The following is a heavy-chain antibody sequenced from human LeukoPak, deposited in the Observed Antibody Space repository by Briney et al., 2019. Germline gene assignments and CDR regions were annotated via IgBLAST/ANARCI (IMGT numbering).Heavy chain of an antibody. V-gene: IGHV3-64*01. Sequence: GGSLRLSCAASGFTFSSYDMHWVRQAPGKGLEYVSAISCNGGSTYYANSVKGRFTISRDNSKNTLYLQMGSLRAEDMAVYYWAKKRITFGGVIVDAFDIWGQGTMVTVSS. J-gene: IGHJ3*02. CDR1: GFTFSSYD. CDR3: AKKRITFGGVIVDAFDI. D-gene: IGHD3-16*02. CDR2: ISCNGGST.